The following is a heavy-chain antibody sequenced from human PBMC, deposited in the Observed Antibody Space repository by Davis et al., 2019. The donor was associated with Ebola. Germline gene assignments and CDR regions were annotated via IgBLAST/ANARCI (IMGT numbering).Heavy chain of an antibody. CDR2: ISGSGGST. Sequence: SCAASGFTFSSYAMSWVRQAPGKGLEWVSAISGSGGSTYYADSVKGRFTISRDNSKKTLYLQMNSLRAEDTAVYYCAKDNYDFWSGYTHWGQGTLVTVSS. V-gene: IGHV3-23*01. CDR3: AKDNYDFWSGYTH. D-gene: IGHD3-3*01. CDR1: GFTFSSYA. J-gene: IGHJ4*02.